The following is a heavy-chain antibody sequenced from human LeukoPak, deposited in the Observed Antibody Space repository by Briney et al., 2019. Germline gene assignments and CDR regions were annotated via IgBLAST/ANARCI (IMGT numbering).Heavy chain of an antibody. CDR3: ARVAYHYDSSGYYRDY. CDR2: IYSGGST. CDR1: GFSIRTYW. J-gene: IGHJ4*02. D-gene: IGHD3-22*01. Sequence: GGSLRLSCAASGFSIRTYWMTWVRQAPGKGLEWVSVIYSGGSTYYADSVKGRFTISRDNSKNTLYLQMNSLRAEDTAVYYCARVAYHYDSSGYYRDYWGQGTLVTVSS. V-gene: IGHV3-53*01.